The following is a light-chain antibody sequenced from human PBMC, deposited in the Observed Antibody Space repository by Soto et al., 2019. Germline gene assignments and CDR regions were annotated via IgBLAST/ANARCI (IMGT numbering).Light chain of an antibody. CDR1: QTISSW. Sequence: DIQMTQSPSTLSLSVLDIVTITCRASQTISSWLACYHQKPGKAPKLLIYKASTLKSGVPSRFSGSGSGTEFTLTISSLQPDDFATYYCQHYNSYSEAFGQGTKVDI. CDR2: KAS. J-gene: IGKJ1*01. CDR3: QHYNSYSEA. V-gene: IGKV1-5*03.